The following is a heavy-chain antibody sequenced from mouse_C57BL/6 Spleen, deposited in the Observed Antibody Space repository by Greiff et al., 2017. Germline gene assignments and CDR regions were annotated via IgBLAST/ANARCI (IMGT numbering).Heavy chain of an antibody. V-gene: IGHV1-15*01. CDR1: GYTFTDYE. Sequence: QVQLQQSGAELVRPGASVTLSCKASGYTFTDYEMHWVKQTPVHGLEWIGAIDPETGGTAYNQKFKGKAILTADKSSSTAYRELRSLTSEDSAVYYCTRGGRDFDYWGQGTTLTVSA. D-gene: IGHD1-1*02. CDR2: IDPETGGT. CDR3: TRGGRDFDY. J-gene: IGHJ2*01.